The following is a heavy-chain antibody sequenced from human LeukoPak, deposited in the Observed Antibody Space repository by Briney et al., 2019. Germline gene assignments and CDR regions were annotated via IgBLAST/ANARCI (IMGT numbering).Heavy chain of an antibody. Sequence: GGSLRLSCAASGFNFLNYGMSWVRQAPGKGLEWVSALSVSGSKTYYADSVKGRFTISRDTSKNTLYLQMNSLRAEDTAVYYCSKGSGWRGGLDVWGQGTMVTVSS. CDR1: GFNFLNYG. D-gene: IGHD6-19*01. J-gene: IGHJ3*01. V-gene: IGHV3-23*01. CDR2: LSVSGSKT. CDR3: SKGSGWRGGLDV.